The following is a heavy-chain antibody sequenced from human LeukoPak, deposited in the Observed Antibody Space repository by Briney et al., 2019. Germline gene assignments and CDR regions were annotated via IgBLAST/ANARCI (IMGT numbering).Heavy chain of an antibody. V-gene: IGHV3-66*02. J-gene: IGHJ4*02. D-gene: IGHD6-19*01. CDR2: IYSGGST. CDR3: ARDLSSGWYDY. Sequence: GGPLRLSCAASGFTVSSNYMSWVRQAPGKGLEWVSVIYSGGSTYYADSVKGRFTISRDNSKNTLYLQMNSLRAEDTAVYYCARDLSSGWYDYWGQGTLVTVSS. CDR1: GFTVSSNY.